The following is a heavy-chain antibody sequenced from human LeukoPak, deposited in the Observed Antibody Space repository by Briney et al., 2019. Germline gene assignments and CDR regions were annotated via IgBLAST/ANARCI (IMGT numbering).Heavy chain of an antibody. J-gene: IGHJ4*02. CDR2: IKSKTDGGTT. D-gene: IGHD2-2*01. CDR1: GFTFSNAW. V-gene: IGHV3-15*01. CDR3: TTDHIRSIVVVPAGNY. Sequence: GGSLRLSCAASGFTFSNAWMSWVRQAPGKGLEWVGRIKSKTDGGTTDYAAPVKGRFTISRDDSKNTLYLQMNSLKTEDTAVYYCTTDHIRSIVVVPAGNYWGQGTLVTVSS.